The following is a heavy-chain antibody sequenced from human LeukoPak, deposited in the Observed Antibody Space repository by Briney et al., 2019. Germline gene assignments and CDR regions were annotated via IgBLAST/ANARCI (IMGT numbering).Heavy chain of an antibody. V-gene: IGHV3-64D*09. CDR1: GLSFSNYA. J-gene: IGHJ4*02. CDR2: LSSNGGST. Sequence: GGSLRLSCSASGLSFSNYAMYWVRQAPGQGLEYVSALSSNGGSTYYADSVKGRFTISRDNSKNTLYLQMSSLRAEDTAIYYCVKARLALAVHFDSWGQGTLVTVSS. CDR3: VKARLALAVHFDS. D-gene: IGHD6-19*01.